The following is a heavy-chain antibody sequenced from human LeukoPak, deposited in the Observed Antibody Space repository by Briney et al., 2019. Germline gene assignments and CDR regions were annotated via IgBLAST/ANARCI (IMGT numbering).Heavy chain of an antibody. J-gene: IGHJ5*02. CDR1: GYSISSGYY. V-gene: IGHV4-38-2*02. CDR2: IYHSGST. Sequence: SETLSLTCTVSGYSISSGYYWGWIRQPPGKGLEWIGEIYHSGSTNYNPSLKSRVTISVDKSKNQFSLKLSSVTAADTAVYYCARDLVITGTRWFDPWGQGTLVTVSS. CDR3: ARDLVITGTRWFDP. D-gene: IGHD1-7*01.